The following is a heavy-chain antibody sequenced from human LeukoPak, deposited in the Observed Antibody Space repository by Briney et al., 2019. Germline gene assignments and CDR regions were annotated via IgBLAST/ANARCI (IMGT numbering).Heavy chain of an antibody. CDR2: ISSSSSTI. J-gene: IGHJ6*03. V-gene: IGHV3-48*01. CDR3: ARDYSGSYHWRSTASYMDV. D-gene: IGHD1-26*01. CDR1: GFTFSSYN. Sequence: GSLRLSCAASGFTFSSYNMNWVRQAPGKGLEWVSYISSSSSTIYYADSVKGRFTISRDNAKNSLYLQMNSLRAEDTAVYYCARDYSGSYHWRSTASYMDVWGKGTTVTVSS.